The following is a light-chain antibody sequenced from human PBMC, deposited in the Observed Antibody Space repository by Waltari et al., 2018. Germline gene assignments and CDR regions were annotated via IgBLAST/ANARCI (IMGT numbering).Light chain of an antibody. CDR1: SSNIGAGCD. J-gene: IGLJ2*01. CDR2: GNS. Sequence: QSVLTQPPSVSGAPGPRVTIPCTGSSSNIGAGCDVHWHHQLPGTAPKRLIYGNSNRPSGVPDRFSGSKSGTSASLAITGLQAEDEADYYCQSYDNSLSGNVVFGGGTKLTVL. V-gene: IGLV1-40*01. CDR3: QSYDNSLSGNVV.